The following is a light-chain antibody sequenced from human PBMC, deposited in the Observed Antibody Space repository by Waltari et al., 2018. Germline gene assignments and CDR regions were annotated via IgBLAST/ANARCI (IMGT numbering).Light chain of an antibody. V-gene: IGKV1-NL1*01. J-gene: IGKJ2*01. CDR2: GAS. CDR1: QGISIS. Sequence: DIQMTQSPSSLSASVGDRVTITCRASQGISISLAWYQQKPGKAPKLLLYGASRLESGVPPRFSGSGSGTDYTLTISSLQPDDFATYYCQQYYFTPYTFGQGTKLDIK. CDR3: QQYYFTPYT.